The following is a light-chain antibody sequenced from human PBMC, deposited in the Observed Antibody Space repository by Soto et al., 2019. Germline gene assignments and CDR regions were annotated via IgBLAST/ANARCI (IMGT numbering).Light chain of an antibody. J-gene: IGLJ3*02. CDR1: SSNIGNHF. Sequence: QSVLTQPPSVSAAPGQKVTISCSGSSSNIGNHFVSWYQQVPGTAPTLLIYDDDKRPSGIPDRFSGSKSGTSATLGITGLXXXXXXXXXCGAXDGSLSTGVFGGGTKLTVL. V-gene: IGLV1-51*01. CDR2: DDD. CDR3: GAXDGSLSTGV.